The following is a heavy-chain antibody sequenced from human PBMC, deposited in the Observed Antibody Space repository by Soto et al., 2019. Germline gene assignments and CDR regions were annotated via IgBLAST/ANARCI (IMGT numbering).Heavy chain of an antibody. CDR1: GYTFTTYY. CDR3: TRAGYCSGGTCFHGNCDY. CDR2: INPNGGST. D-gene: IGHD2-15*01. V-gene: IGHV1-46*01. Sequence: QVQLVQSGAGVKRPGDSVKVSCKASGYTFTTYYMHWVRQAPGQGLEWLGIINPNGGSTTYAQKFQGRVTMTRDTSTSTVYLELSSLRSEDTAVYYCTRAGYCSGGTCFHGNCDYWGQGTLVTVSA. J-gene: IGHJ4*02.